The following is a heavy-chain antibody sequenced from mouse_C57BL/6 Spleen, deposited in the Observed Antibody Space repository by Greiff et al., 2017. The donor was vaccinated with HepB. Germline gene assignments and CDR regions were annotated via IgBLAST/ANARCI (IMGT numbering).Heavy chain of an antibody. CDR2: INPSTGGT. CDR1: GYSFTGYY. J-gene: IGHJ4*01. CDR3: ARPLYYGSSHYAMDY. D-gene: IGHD1-1*01. V-gene: IGHV1-42*01. Sequence: VQLQQSGPELVKPGASVKISCKASGYSFTGYYMNWVKQSPEKSLEWIGEINPSTGGTTYNQKFKAKATLTVDKSSSTAYMQLKSLTSEDSAVYYCARPLYYGSSHYAMDYWGQGTSVTVSS.